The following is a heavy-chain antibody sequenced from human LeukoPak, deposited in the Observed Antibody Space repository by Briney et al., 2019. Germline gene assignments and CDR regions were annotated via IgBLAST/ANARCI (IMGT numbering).Heavy chain of an antibody. J-gene: IGHJ3*01. CDR2: IYPGDSGP. D-gene: IGHD1-26*01. CDR1: GYSFTSYC. Sequence: GESLKISRKVSGYSFTSYCIGWVRQMPGKGLEWMGIIYPGDSGPTYSPSFQGQVTISVDKSLNTAYLQWSSLQASDTAMYYCGMSGDRVPLKDDVCDVWGQGTMVTVST. V-gene: IGHV5-51*01. CDR3: GMSGDRVPLKDDVCDV.